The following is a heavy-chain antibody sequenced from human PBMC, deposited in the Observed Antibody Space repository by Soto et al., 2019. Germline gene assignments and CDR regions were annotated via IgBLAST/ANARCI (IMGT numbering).Heavy chain of an antibody. J-gene: IGHJ6*02. Sequence: ASVKVSCKASGYTFTSYGISWVRQAPGQGXEWMGWISAYNGNTNYAQKLQGRVTMTTDTSTSTAYMELRSLRSDDTAVYYRAREGVVGATEGFYYYYGMDVWGQGSTVTVSS. CDR2: ISAYNGNT. D-gene: IGHD1-26*01. CDR1: GYTFTSYG. V-gene: IGHV1-18*01. CDR3: AREGVVGATEGFYYYYGMDV.